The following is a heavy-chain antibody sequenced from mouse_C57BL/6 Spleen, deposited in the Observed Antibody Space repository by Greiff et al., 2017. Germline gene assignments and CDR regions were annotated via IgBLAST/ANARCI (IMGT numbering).Heavy chain of an antibody. CDR3: ARDAATVEYYFDY. CDR2: ISDGGSYT. D-gene: IGHD1-1*01. Sequence: DVMLVESGGGLVKPGGSLKLSCAASGFTFSSYAMSWVRQTPEKRLEWVATISDGGSYTYYPDNVKGRFTISRDNAKNNLYLQMSHLKSEDTAMYYCARDAATVEYYFDYWGQGTTLTVSS. V-gene: IGHV5-4*01. J-gene: IGHJ2*01. CDR1: GFTFSSYA.